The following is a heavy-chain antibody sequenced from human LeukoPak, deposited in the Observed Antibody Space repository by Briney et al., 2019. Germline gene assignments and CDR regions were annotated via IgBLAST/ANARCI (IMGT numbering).Heavy chain of an antibody. Sequence: PGESLKISCKGSGYSFTSYWIGWVRQMPGKGLEWMGIIYPGDSDTRYSPSFQGQVTISADKSISTAYLQWSSLKASDTAMYYCARQSYYDSSGYYYFDYWGQGTLVTVSS. D-gene: IGHD3-22*01. CDR3: ARQSYYDSSGYYYFDY. CDR1: GYSFTSYW. V-gene: IGHV5-51*01. CDR2: IYPGDSDT. J-gene: IGHJ4*02.